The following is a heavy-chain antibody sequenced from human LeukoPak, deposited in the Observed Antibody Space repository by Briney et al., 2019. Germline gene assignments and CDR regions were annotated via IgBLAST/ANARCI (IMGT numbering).Heavy chain of an antibody. V-gene: IGHV3-48*01. CDR3: ARLTGTGYFDL. D-gene: IGHD1-20*01. J-gene: IGHJ4*02. CDR1: GFTFSTYA. Sequence: PGGSLRLSCAASGFTFSTYAMSWVRQAPGKGLEWISYISVGSDAAYYADAVRGRFTISRDTAKNSLILQMNSLRAGDTALYFCARLTGTGYFDLWGQGTLVTVSS. CDR2: ISVGSDAA.